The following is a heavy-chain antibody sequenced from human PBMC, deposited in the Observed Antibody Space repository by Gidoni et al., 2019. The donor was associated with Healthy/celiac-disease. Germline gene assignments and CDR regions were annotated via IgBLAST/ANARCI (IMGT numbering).Heavy chain of an antibody. J-gene: IGHJ6*02. CDR2: FDPEDGET. Sequence: QVQLVQSGAEVKKPGAAVKVSCKVSGYTLTELSMHWVRQAPGKGLEWMGGFDPEDGETIYAQKFQGRVTMTEDTSTDTAYMELSSLRSEDTAVYYCATIFSDRSGYPINYYYYGMDVWGQGTTVTVSS. V-gene: IGHV1-24*01. D-gene: IGHD3-22*01. CDR3: ATIFSDRSGYPINYYYYGMDV. CDR1: GYTLTELS.